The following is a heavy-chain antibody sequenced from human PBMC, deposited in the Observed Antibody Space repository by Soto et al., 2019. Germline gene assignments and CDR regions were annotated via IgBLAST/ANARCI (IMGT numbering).Heavy chain of an antibody. J-gene: IGHJ2*01. D-gene: IGHD1-26*01. CDR1: GGSISSGDYY. CDR3: ASILSDSGSYADWYFDL. V-gene: IGHV4-30-4*01. Sequence: QVQLQESGPGLVKPSQTLSLTCTVSGGSISSGDYYWSWIRQPPGKGLEWIGYIYYSGSTYYNPSLKSRVTISVDTSKTQFSLKLSSVTAADTAVYYCASILSDSGSYADWYFDLWGRGTLVTVSS. CDR2: IYYSGST.